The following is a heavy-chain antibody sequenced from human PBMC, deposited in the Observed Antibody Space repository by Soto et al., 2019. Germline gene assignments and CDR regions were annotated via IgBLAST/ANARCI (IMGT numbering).Heavy chain of an antibody. CDR2: IYYSGST. V-gene: IGHV4-30-4*01. J-gene: IGHJ5*02. D-gene: IGHD2-21*02. CDR1: GGSISSGDYY. Sequence: QVQLQELGPGLVKPSQTLSLTCTVSGGSISSGDYYWSWIRLPPGKGLEWIGYIYYSGSTYYNPSLKSRVTISVDTSKNQFSLKLSSVTAADTAVYYCARAMVVTQNWFDPWGQGTLVTVSS. CDR3: ARAMVVTQNWFDP.